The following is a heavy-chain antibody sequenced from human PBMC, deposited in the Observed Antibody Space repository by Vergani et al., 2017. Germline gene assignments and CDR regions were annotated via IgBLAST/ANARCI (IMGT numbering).Heavy chain of an antibody. Sequence: EVQLLESGGGLVQPGGSLRLTCAASEFTFSNYAMNWVRQAPGKGLEWVSGISGSGVSAYYTDSVKGRFTISRDNSKNMLFLQMNNLRTEDTAIYYCAKAAVLVVVPAAIDYWGQGTLVTVSS. V-gene: IGHV3-23*01. CDR1: EFTFSNYA. D-gene: IGHD2-2*01. CDR3: AKAAVLVVVPAAIDY. J-gene: IGHJ4*02. CDR2: ISGSGVSA.